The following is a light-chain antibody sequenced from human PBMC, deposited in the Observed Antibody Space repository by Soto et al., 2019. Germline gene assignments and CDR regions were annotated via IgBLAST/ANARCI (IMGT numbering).Light chain of an antibody. Sequence: QSVLTKPASVCGSPGHWITISCTGTSSDVGGYNYVSWYQQHPGKAPNLMIYDVSNRPSGVSNRFSGSKSGNTASLTISGLQAEDEADYYCSSYTSSSTPYVFGTGTKVTVL. J-gene: IGLJ1*01. V-gene: IGLV2-14*01. CDR2: DVS. CDR3: SSYTSSSTPYV. CDR1: SSDVGGYNY.